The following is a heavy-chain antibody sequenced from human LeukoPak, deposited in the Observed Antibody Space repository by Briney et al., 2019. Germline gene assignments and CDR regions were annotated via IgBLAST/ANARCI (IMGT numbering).Heavy chain of an antibody. CDR2: INHSGST. Sequence: SETLSLTCAVSGDSITSDKWWTWVRQPPGKGLEWIGEINHSGSTNYNPSLKSRVTISVDTSKNQFSLKLSSVTAADTAVYYCARRRLSRRDGYNFSPLSGNWGQGTLVTVSS. V-gene: IGHV4-4*02. CDR3: ARRRLSRRDGYNFSPLSGN. J-gene: IGHJ4*02. D-gene: IGHD5-24*01. CDR1: GDSITSDKW.